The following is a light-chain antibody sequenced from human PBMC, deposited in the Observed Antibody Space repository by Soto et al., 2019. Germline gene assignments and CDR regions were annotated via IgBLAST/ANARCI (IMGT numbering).Light chain of an antibody. Sequence: EIVMTQSPATLSVSPGERATISCRASQSVSSNLAWYQQKPGQAPRLLIYGASTRATGIPARFSGSGSGTEFTLTISSLQSEDLAVYYCQQYNNWPLTFGGGTKVDIK. CDR2: GAS. CDR1: QSVSSN. CDR3: QQYNNWPLT. V-gene: IGKV3-15*01. J-gene: IGKJ4*02.